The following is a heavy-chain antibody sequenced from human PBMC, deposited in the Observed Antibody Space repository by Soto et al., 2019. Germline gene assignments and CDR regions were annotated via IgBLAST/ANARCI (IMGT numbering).Heavy chain of an antibody. D-gene: IGHD2-15*01. Sequence: EVQLVESGGGLVQPGGSLRLSCAASGFTFSSYSMNWVRQAPGRGLEWVSYISSSSSTTYYADSVKGRFTISRDNDKNPLYLQMKSLRDEDTAGYYCASDEGLDWFDPWGQGTLVTVSS. CDR2: ISSSSSTT. CDR3: ASDEGLDWFDP. J-gene: IGHJ5*02. CDR1: GFTFSSYS. V-gene: IGHV3-48*02.